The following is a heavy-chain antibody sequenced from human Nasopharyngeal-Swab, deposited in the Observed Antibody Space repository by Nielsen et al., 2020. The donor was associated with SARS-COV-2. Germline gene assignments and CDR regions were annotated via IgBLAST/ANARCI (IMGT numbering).Heavy chain of an antibody. J-gene: IGHJ4*02. CDR3: ARGPTQQLVRDY. D-gene: IGHD6-13*01. V-gene: IGHV4-34*01. Sequence: WIRQPPGKGLEWIGEINHSGSTNYNPSLKSRVTISVDTSKNQFSLELSSVTAADTAVYYCARGPTQQLVRDYWGQGTLVTVSS. CDR2: INHSGST.